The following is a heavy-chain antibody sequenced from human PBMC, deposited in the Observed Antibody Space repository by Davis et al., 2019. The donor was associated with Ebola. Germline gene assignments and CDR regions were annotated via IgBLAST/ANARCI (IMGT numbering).Heavy chain of an antibody. V-gene: IGHV1-2*04. Sequence: ASVKVSCKASGYTFTSYDINWVRQATGQGLEWMGWINPNSGGTNYAQKFQGWVTMTRDTSISTAYMELSRLRSDDTAVYYCARDLTGYSYEEGWGQGTLVTVSS. CDR3: ARDLTGYSYEEG. J-gene: IGHJ4*02. D-gene: IGHD5-18*01. CDR1: GYTFTSYD. CDR2: INPNSGGT.